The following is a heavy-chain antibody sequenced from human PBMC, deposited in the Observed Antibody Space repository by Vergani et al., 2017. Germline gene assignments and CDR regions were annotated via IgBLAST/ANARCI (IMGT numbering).Heavy chain of an antibody. V-gene: IGHV4-61*01. J-gene: IGHJ4*01. CDR2: IYYSGST. D-gene: IGHD5-12*01. CDR1: GGSVSSGSYY. Sequence: QVQLQESGPGLVKPSETLSLTCTVSGGSVSSGSYYWSWIRQPPGKGLEWIGYIYYSGSTNYNPSLKSRVTISVDTSKNQFSLKLSSVTAADTAVYYCARGRKTSGYDGIDYWGQGTLVTVSS. CDR3: ARGRKTSGYDGIDY.